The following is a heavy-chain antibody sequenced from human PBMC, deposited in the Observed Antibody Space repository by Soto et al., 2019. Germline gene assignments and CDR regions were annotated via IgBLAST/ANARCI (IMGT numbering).Heavy chain of an antibody. CDR2: IYHGDSDT. J-gene: IGHJ4*02. CDR3: ARTYYYESSGYYNY. V-gene: IGHV5-51*01. Sequence: GASLKISCKGSGYSFTSYWIGWVRQMPGQGLEWMGLIYHGDSDTRYSTSFQGQVTISADMSISTAYLPWSSLKASVPALFYCARTYYYESSGYYNYWCQGTLVTVSS. CDR1: GYSFTSYW. D-gene: IGHD3-22*01.